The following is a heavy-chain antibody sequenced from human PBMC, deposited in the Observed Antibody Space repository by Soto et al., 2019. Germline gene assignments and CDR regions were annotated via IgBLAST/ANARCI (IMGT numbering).Heavy chain of an antibody. J-gene: IGHJ6*02. D-gene: IGHD3-10*01. CDR3: AKNRGSGSPYYYNMEV. CDR1: GFTFRTYA. CDR2: ISGSTGKT. Sequence: GGSLRLSCAVCGFTFRTYAMSWVRQAPGKGLEWVSVISGSTGKTYYADSVKGRFTISRDNSKNTLSLQMNSLRGEDTAVYFCAKNRGSGSPYYYNMEVWGQGTMVTVSS. V-gene: IGHV3-23*01.